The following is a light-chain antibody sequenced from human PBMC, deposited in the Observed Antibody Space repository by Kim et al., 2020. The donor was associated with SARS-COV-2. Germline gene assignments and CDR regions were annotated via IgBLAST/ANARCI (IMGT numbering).Light chain of an antibody. CDR3: NSRDSNDNVV. V-gene: IGLV3-19*01. J-gene: IGLJ2*01. CDR1: SLRSYY. Sequence: VALEQTVRITCQGDSLRSYYATRYQQKPGQAPILVIYGKNNRPSGIPDRFSGSSSGNTASLTITGTQAGDEADYYCNSRDSNDNVVFGGGTQLTVL. CDR2: GKN.